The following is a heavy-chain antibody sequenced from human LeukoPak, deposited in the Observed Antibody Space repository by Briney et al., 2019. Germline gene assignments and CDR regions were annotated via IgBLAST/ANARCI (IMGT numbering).Heavy chain of an antibody. Sequence: SEILSLTCTVSGGSISSYYWSWIRQPPGKGLEWIGYIYYSGSTNYNPSLKSRVTISVDTSKNQFSLKLSSVTAADTAVYYCAGHLRRGAFDIWGQGTMVTVSS. D-gene: IGHD4-17*01. J-gene: IGHJ3*02. V-gene: IGHV4-59*01. CDR2: IYYSGST. CDR3: AGHLRRGAFDI. CDR1: GGSISSYY.